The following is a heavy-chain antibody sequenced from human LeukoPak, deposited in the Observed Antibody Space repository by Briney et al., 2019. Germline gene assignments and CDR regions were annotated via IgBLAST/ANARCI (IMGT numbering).Heavy chain of an antibody. Sequence: SETLSLTCTVSGGSISSYYWSWIRQPPGKGLEWIGYIYYSGSTNYNPSLKSRVTISVDTSKNQFSLKLSSVTAADTAVYYCARNTHYDFWSGYPAYYYYGMDVWGQGTTVTVSS. D-gene: IGHD3-3*01. CDR2: IYYSGST. CDR1: GGSISSYY. J-gene: IGHJ6*02. CDR3: ARNTHYDFWSGYPAYYYYGMDV. V-gene: IGHV4-59*12.